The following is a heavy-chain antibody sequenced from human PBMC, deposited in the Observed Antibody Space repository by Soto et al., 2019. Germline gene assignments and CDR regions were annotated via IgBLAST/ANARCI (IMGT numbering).Heavy chain of an antibody. CDR2: INYSGST. J-gene: IGHJ4*02. Sequence: QLQLQESGPGLVKPSETLSLTCTVSGGSISSSSSYWGWIRQPPGKGLEWIGSINYSGSTYYNPSLKSRVSISVDTSKNHFSLKLSSVTAADTAVYFCAKTGFWSGYRVVDYWGQGTLVTVSS. V-gene: IGHV4-39*01. CDR3: AKTGFWSGYRVVDY. D-gene: IGHD3-3*01. CDR1: GGSISSSSSY.